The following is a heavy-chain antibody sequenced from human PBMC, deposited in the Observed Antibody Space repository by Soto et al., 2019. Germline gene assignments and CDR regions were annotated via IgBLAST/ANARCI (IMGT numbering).Heavy chain of an antibody. CDR3: ARETPSITMIVVALYGMDV. Sequence: GGSLRLSCAASGFTFSSYAMHWVRQAPGKGLEWVAVISYDGSNKYYADSVKGRFTISRDNSKNTLYLQMNSLRAEDTAVYYCARETPSITMIVVALYGMDVWGQGTTVTVSS. J-gene: IGHJ6*02. V-gene: IGHV3-30-3*01. CDR1: GFTFSSYA. CDR2: ISYDGSNK. D-gene: IGHD3-22*01.